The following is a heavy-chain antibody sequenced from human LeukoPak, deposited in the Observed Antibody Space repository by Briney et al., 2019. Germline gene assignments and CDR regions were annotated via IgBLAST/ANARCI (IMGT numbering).Heavy chain of an antibody. D-gene: IGHD5-18*01. J-gene: IGHJ4*02. V-gene: IGHV3-11*01. CDR2: ISSSGNNI. CDR3: ASRPGYSYAFDQ. CDR1: GITFSDYY. Sequence: GGSLRLSCEGTGITFSDYYMNWIRQAPGKGLEWVSPISSSGNNIFYADPVKGRFTISRDNAKNSMHLHMNSLRAEDTAVYYCASRPGYSYAFDQWGQGILVTVSS.